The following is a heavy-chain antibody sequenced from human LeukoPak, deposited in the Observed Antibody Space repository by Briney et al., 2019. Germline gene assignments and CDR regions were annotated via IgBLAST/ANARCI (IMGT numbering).Heavy chain of an antibody. D-gene: IGHD2-2*02. CDR3: ARSRKNDCTSTSCYTDY. J-gene: IGHJ4*02. CDR2: IYYSGGT. V-gene: IGHV4-39*01. Sequence: SETLSLTCAVYGGSFSGYYWGWIRQPPGKGLEWIGSIYYSGGTYYNPSLKSRGTISVDTSKNQFSLKLSSVTAADMAVYYCARSRKNDCTSTSCYTDYWGQGTLVTVSS. CDR1: GGSFSGYY.